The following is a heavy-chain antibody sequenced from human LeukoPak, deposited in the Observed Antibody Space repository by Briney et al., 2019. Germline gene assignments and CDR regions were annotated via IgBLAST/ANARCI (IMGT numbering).Heavy chain of an antibody. Sequence: GGSLRLSCAASGFTFSGSAMHWVRQASGKGLEGVGRIRSKANSYATAYAASVKGRFTISRDDSKNTAYLQMNSLKTEDTAVYYCAKDRGVGAAYAFDIWGQGTMVTVSS. CDR3: AKDRGVGAAYAFDI. CDR2: IRSKANSYAT. D-gene: IGHD1-26*01. V-gene: IGHV3-73*01. J-gene: IGHJ3*02. CDR1: GFTFSGSA.